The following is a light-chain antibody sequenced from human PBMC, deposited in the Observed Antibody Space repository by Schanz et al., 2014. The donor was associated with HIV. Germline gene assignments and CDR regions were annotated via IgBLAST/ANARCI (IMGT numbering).Light chain of an antibody. V-gene: IGKV3-20*01. CDR3: QQYGSSPWT. CDR1: QSVTSN. CDR2: GAS. J-gene: IGKJ1*01. Sequence: EIVLTQSPGRLSLSPGEGATLSCRASQSVTSNLAWYQQRPGQSPRLLIYGASFRATGIPDRFSGSGAGTYFTLTISRLEPEDFAVYYCQQYGSSPWTFGQGTKVEIK.